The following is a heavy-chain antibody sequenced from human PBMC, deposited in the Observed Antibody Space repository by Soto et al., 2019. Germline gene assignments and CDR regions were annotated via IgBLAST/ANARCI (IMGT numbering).Heavy chain of an antibody. V-gene: IGHV3-33*01. J-gene: IGHJ6*03. CDR2: IWYDGSNK. CDR3: ARDRRRCSSTSCYGSYYYYMDV. Sequence: GGSLRLSCAASGFTFSSYGMHWVRQAPGKGLEWVAVIWYDGSNKYYADSVKGRFTISRDNSKNTLYLQMNSLRAEDTAVYYCARDRRRCSSTSCYGSYYYYMDVWGKGTTVTVSS. D-gene: IGHD2-2*01. CDR1: GFTFSSYG.